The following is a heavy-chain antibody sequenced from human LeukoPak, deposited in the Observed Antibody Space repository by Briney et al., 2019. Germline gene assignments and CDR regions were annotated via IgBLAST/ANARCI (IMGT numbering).Heavy chain of an antibody. CDR3: AKTLVDDY. CDR2: ISGSGGST. V-gene: IGHV3-23*01. Sequence: GGSLRLSCAASGFIFSNAWMIWVRQAPGKGLEWVSAISGSGGSTYYADSVKGRFTISRDNSKNTLYLQMNSLRAEDTAVYYCAKTLVDDYWGQGTLVTVSS. D-gene: IGHD6-13*01. J-gene: IGHJ4*02. CDR1: GFIFSNAW.